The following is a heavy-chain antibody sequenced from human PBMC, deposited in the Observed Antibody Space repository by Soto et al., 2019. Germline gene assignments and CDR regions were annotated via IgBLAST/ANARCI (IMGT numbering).Heavy chain of an antibody. D-gene: IGHD2-2*01. CDR2: IHSGGST. CDR3: ARVQRRRISYRWFDP. Sequence: QVQLQESGPRLVKPSGTLSLTCTVSGGSVSDYYWSWIRQPAGKGLEWIGRIHSGGSTNYNPSLKCRVTMSVDTSQSQISLTLSPVTAADSAVYYCARVQRRRISYRWFDPWGQGALVTVSS. J-gene: IGHJ5*02. V-gene: IGHV4-4*07. CDR1: GGSVSDYY.